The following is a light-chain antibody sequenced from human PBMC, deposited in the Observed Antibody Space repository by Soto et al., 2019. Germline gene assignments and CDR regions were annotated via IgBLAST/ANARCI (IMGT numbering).Light chain of an antibody. J-gene: IGKJ1*01. CDR1: QVITND. CDR3: LQLNTYPWT. Sequence: DIQMTQSPSSLSASVGDRLSITCRASQVITNDLGWYQQKPGKAPKRLIYAASTLQSGVPSRFSGSGSGTECTLTISSLQPEDVSTYYCLQLNTYPWTLGQGTKVDIK. V-gene: IGKV1-17*01. CDR2: AAS.